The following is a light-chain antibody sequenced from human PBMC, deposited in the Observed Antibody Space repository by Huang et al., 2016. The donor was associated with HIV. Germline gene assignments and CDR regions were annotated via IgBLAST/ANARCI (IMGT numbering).Light chain of an antibody. V-gene: IGKV3-15*01. CDR2: DAS. Sequence: EIEMTQSPATLSVSPWERATLSCSASHSVDSYLAWYQQKPGHAPKHLIYDASTRATGISAKVNGTGSGTKFSLSITNLQSEDFAVYYCQQYNDWPPLTFGGGTKVEI. CDR3: QQYNDWPPLT. J-gene: IGKJ4*01. CDR1: HSVDSY.